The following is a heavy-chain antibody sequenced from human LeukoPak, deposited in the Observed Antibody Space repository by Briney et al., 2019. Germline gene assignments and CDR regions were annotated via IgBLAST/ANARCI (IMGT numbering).Heavy chain of an antibody. CDR3: ARDLPEGAFDI. V-gene: IGHV3-7*01. CDR2: IKQDGSEK. Sequence: PGGSLRLSCAASGFTFSSYWMSWVRQAPGKGLEWVANIKQDGSEKYYVDSVKGRFTISRDSAKNSLYLQMNSLRAEDTAVYYCARDLPEGAFDIWGQGTMVTVSS. J-gene: IGHJ3*02. CDR1: GFTFSSYW.